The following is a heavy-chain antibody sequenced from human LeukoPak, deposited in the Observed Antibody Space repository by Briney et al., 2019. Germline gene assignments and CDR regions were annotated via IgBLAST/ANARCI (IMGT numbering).Heavy chain of an antibody. D-gene: IGHD5-18*01. J-gene: IGHJ4*02. CDR2: INPSSGDR. Sequence: ASVKVSCKASGYTFTGYYMHWVRQAPGQGLEWMGWINPSSGDRSYAQKFQGRVTMTRDTSIITGNMELSRLTSDDTAVYYCARDGDKDTAMVYDYWGQGTLVTVSS. V-gene: IGHV1-2*02. CDR1: GYTFTGYY. CDR3: ARDGDKDTAMVYDY.